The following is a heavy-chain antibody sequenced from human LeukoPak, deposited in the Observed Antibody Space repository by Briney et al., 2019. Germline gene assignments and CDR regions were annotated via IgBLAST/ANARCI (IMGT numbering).Heavy chain of an antibody. CDR3: ARGTRGDYDYYFDY. Sequence: SETLSLTCTVSGGSISSGGYYWRWLRQHPGKGLEWIGYIYYSGSTYYNPSLKSRVTISVDTSKNQFSLKLSSVTAADTAVYYCARGTRGDYDYYFDYWGQGTLVTVSS. D-gene: IGHD4-17*01. J-gene: IGHJ4*02. CDR2: IYYSGST. CDR1: GGSISSGGYY. V-gene: IGHV4-31*03.